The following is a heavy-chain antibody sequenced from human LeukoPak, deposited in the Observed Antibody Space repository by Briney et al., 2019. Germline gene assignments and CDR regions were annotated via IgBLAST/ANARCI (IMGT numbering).Heavy chain of an antibody. CDR1: GGSISSSSYY. CDR2: IYYSGST. D-gene: IGHD3-22*01. Sequence: PSETLSLTCTVSGGSISSSSYYWGWIRQPPGKGLEWIGSIYYSGSTYYNPSLKSRVTISVDTSKNQFSLKLSSVTAADTTVYLTAEHEFGVTYDSSGYYPTGYFDYWGQGTLVTVSS. V-gene: IGHV4-39*01. CDR3: AEHEFGVTYDSSGYYPTGYFDY. J-gene: IGHJ4*02.